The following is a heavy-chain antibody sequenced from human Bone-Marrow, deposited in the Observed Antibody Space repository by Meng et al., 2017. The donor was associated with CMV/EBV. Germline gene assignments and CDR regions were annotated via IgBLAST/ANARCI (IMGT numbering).Heavy chain of an antibody. Sequence: SETLSLTCAVYGGSFSDYYWTWIRQPPGKGLEWLGEINQSGSANYNPSLKSRVTISVDTSKNQFSLKLSSVTAADTAVYYCARGTRGGANWFVDYWGQGTPVTVSS. V-gene: IGHV4-34*01. CDR1: GGSFSDYY. J-gene: IGHJ4*02. CDR3: ARGTRGGANWFVDY. CDR2: INQSGSA. D-gene: IGHD4/OR15-4a*01.